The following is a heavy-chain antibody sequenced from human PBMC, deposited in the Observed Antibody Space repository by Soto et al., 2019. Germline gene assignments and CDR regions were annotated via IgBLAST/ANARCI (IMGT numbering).Heavy chain of an antibody. CDR3: ARSRSGAVADSFDF. V-gene: IGHV3-30*03. CDR1: GFTFNSNG. J-gene: IGHJ4*02. Sequence: LXLSCAASGFTFNSNGMDWFRQTPGKGLEWLAVISYDGTNKYYVDSVKGRFTISRDNSRNTLYLQMNSLRHEDAAVYYCARSRSGAVADSFDFWGQGTLVTVSS. CDR2: ISYDGTNK. D-gene: IGHD3-10*01.